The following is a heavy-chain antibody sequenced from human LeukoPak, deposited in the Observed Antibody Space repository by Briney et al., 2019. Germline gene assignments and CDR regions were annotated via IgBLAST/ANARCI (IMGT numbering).Heavy chain of an antibody. V-gene: IGHV4-4*07. Sequence: SETLSLTCTVSGGSSNNYYGGWIRQSAGKGLEWIGRIYTSGSTNYNPSLKSLVSMSVDTSKNQFSLRLRSVTAADTAVYYCARESGYYYDTSGYTFDYWGQGILVTVSS. CDR3: ARESGYYYDTSGYTFDY. CDR1: GGSSNNYY. D-gene: IGHD3-22*01. J-gene: IGHJ4*02. CDR2: IYTSGST.